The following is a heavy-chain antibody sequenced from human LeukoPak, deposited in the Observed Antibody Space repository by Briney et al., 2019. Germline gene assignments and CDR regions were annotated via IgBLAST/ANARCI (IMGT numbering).Heavy chain of an antibody. J-gene: IGHJ4*02. Sequence: GGSLRLSCAASGFTFSSYSMNWVRQAPGKGLEWVSSISNSSSYIYYADSVKGRFTISRDNAKNSLYLQMNSLRAEDTAVYYCAREAEDPGPYYYGSGSYSFYYWGQGTLVTVSS. V-gene: IGHV3-21*01. CDR2: ISNSSSYI. CDR1: GFTFSSYS. D-gene: IGHD3-10*01. CDR3: AREAEDPGPYYYGSGSYSFYY.